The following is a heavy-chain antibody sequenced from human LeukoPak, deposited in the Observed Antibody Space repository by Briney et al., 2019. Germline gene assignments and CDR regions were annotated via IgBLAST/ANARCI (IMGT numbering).Heavy chain of an antibody. CDR2: INPNGGNT. Sequence: ASVKVSCKASGYTFTGYYMHWVRQAPGQGLEWMGLINPNGGNTNYAQKFQGRVTMTRDTSINTAYMELRSDDTAVYYCARGAHSGSYFLIDYWGQGTLVTVSS. CDR3: ARGAHSGSYFLIDY. V-gene: IGHV1-2*02. D-gene: IGHD1-26*01. CDR1: GYTFTGYY. J-gene: IGHJ4*02.